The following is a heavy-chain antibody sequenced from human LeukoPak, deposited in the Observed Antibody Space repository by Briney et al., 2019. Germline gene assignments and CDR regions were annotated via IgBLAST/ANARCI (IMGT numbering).Heavy chain of an antibody. V-gene: IGHV5-51*01. CDR1: GYRFSSYW. D-gene: IGHD2-2*01. J-gene: IGHJ6*02. CDR3: ARHGSTSYYGMDV. CDR2: IYPGDSDT. Sequence: GESLRISCKGSGYRFSSYWIGWVRQMPGKGLEWMGIIYPGDSDTRYSPSFQGQVTISADKSISTAYLQWSSLKASDTAMYYCARHGSTSYYGMDVWGQGTTVTVSS.